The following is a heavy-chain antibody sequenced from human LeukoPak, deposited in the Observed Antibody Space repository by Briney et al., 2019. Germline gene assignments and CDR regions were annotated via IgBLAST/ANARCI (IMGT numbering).Heavy chain of an antibody. D-gene: IGHD4-17*01. CDR2: IYYSGST. V-gene: IGHV4-30-4*01. Sequence: SQTLSLTRTVSGGSISSGDYYWSWIRQPPGKGLEWIGYIYYSGSTYYNPSLKSRVTISVDTSKNQFSLKLSSVTAADTAVYYCARETTVTTGEFDYWGQGTLVTVSS. CDR1: GGSISSGDYY. CDR3: ARETTVTTGEFDY. J-gene: IGHJ4*02.